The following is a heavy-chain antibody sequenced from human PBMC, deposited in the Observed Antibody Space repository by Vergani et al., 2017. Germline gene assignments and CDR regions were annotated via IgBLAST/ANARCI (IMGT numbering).Heavy chain of an antibody. CDR2: ISGSGGST. V-gene: IGHV3-23*01. J-gene: IGHJ6*02. CDR3: AKYRGYSYGYRYYYYGMDV. D-gene: IGHD5-18*01. Sequence: EVQLLESGGGLVQPGGSLRLSCAASGFTFSSYAMSWVRQAPGKGLEWVSAISGSGGSTYYADSVKGRFTISRDNSKNTLYLQMNRLRAEDTAVYYCAKYRGYSYGYRYYYYGMDVWGQGTTVTVSS. CDR1: GFTFSSYA.